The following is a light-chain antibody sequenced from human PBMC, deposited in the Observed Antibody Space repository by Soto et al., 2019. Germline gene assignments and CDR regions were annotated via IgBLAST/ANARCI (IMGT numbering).Light chain of an antibody. Sequence: DIQMTQSPSTLSASVGDRVTITCRASQSISSWLAWYQQKPGKGPKLLIYDASSLESGVPSRFSGSGSGTEFTLTISSLQPDDFATYYCQQYNSYQYTFGQGTKLEIK. V-gene: IGKV1-5*01. CDR3: QQYNSYQYT. CDR2: DAS. J-gene: IGKJ2*01. CDR1: QSISSW.